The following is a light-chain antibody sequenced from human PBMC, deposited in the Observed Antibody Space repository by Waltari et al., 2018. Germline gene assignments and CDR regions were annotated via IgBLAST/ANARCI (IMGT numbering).Light chain of an antibody. V-gene: IGLV3-1*01. CDR1: KLGDKY. CDR3: QAWDSSIVV. Sequence: SYELTQPPSVSMSPGPTASITCSGDKLGDKYACWYQQKPGQSPILVIYQDNTRPSGIPERFSGSNSGNTATLTISGTQAMDEADYYCQAWDSSIVVFGGGTKLTVV. CDR2: QDN. J-gene: IGLJ2*01.